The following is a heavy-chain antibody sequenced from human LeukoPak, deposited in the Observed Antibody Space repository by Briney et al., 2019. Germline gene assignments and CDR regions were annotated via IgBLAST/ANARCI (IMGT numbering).Heavy chain of an antibody. D-gene: IGHD3-16*01. CDR2: IWYDGSNK. CDR3: ARESDLGGAFDI. Sequence: GRSLRLSCAASGVSFSIYGMHWVRQAPGKGLEWVAVIWYDGSNKNYADSVKGRFTISRDNSKNTLYLQMNSLRAEDTAVYYCARESDLGGAFDIWGQGTMVTVSS. V-gene: IGHV3-33*01. CDR1: GVSFSIYG. J-gene: IGHJ3*02.